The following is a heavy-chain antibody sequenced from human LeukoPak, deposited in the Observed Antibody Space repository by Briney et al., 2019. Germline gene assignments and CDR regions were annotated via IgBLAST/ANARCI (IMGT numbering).Heavy chain of an antibody. D-gene: IGHD4-17*01. CDR3: AREPANYGLGAFDI. Sequence: GGSLRLSCAVSGFIFDDYAMHWVRQAPGKGLEWVSGITWGRDNLAYAASVKGRFTISRDNRKNLLHLQMDSLRAEDTAVYYCAREPANYGLGAFDIWGQGTMVTVSS. CDR2: ITWGRDNL. CDR1: GFIFDDYA. V-gene: IGHV3-9*01. J-gene: IGHJ3*02.